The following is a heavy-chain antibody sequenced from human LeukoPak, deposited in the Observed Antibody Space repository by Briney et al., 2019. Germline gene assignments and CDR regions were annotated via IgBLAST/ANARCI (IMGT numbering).Heavy chain of an antibody. J-gene: IGHJ6*02. D-gene: IGHD6-19*01. Sequence: PGGSLRLSCAASGFTVSSNYMSWVRQAPGKGLEWVSVIYSGGSTYYADSVKGRFTISRDNSKNTLYLQMNSLRAVDTAVYYCARVGGWPKYYYYYGMDVWGQGTTVTVSS. CDR3: ARVGGWPKYYYYYGMDV. V-gene: IGHV3-53*01. CDR1: GFTVSSNY. CDR2: IYSGGST.